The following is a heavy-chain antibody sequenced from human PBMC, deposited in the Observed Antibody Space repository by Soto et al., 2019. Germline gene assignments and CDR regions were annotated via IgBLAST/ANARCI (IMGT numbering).Heavy chain of an antibody. J-gene: IGHJ5*01. CDR3: ARIPVDTYMSYWFDP. Sequence: PSETLSLTCTVSGDSVTSGDYYWSWIRQPPGKGLEWIGYIYYSGNTNHSPSLKSRVAIPLDTSNNQFSLKLSSVTAADTAVYFCARIPVDTYMSYWFDPWGQGTLVTVSS. V-gene: IGHV4-61*08. CDR2: IYYSGNT. D-gene: IGHD5-18*01. CDR1: GDSVTSGDYY.